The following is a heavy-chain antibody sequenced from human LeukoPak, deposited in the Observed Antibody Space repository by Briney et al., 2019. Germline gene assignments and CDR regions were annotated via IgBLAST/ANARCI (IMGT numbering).Heavy chain of an antibody. CDR3: ASPVPAAIVGDYAFDI. Sequence: ASVKVSCKASGGTFSSYAISWVRQAPGQGLEWMGGIIPIFGTANYAQKFQGRVTITTDESTSTAYMELSSLRSEDTAVYYCASPVPAAIVGDYAFDIWGQGTMVTVSS. V-gene: IGHV1-69*05. J-gene: IGHJ3*02. D-gene: IGHD2-2*02. CDR1: GGTFSSYA. CDR2: IIPIFGTA.